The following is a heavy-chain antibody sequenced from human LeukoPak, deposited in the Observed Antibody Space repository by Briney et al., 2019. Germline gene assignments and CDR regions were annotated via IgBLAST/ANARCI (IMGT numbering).Heavy chain of an antibody. CDR3: ARARASGRSGFDY. Sequence: PGGSLRLSCAASGFTFSSYAMSWVRQAPGKGLEWVSAISGSGGSTYYADSVKGRFTISRDNAKNSLYLQMNSLRDEDTAVYYCARARASGRSGFDYWGQGTLATVSS. V-gene: IGHV3-23*01. CDR1: GFTFSSYA. D-gene: IGHD2-15*01. CDR2: ISGSGGST. J-gene: IGHJ4*02.